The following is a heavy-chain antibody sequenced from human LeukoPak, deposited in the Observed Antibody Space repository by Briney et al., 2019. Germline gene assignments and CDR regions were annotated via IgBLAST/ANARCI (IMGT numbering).Heavy chain of an antibody. CDR3: AGGTLNWFDP. J-gene: IGHJ5*02. D-gene: IGHD1-1*01. Sequence: GGSLRLSCAASGFTFSSYSMNWVRQAPGKGLEWVSSISSSSSYIYYADSVKGRLTISRDNAKNSLYLQMNSLRAEDTAVYYCAGGTLNWFDPWGQGTLVTVSS. CDR2: ISSSSSYI. CDR1: GFTFSSYS. V-gene: IGHV3-21*01.